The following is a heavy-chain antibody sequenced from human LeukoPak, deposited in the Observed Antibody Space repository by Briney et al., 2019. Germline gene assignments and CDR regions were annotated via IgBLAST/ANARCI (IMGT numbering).Heavy chain of an antibody. CDR3: ARFRSGYYFDF. CDR2: IYYSGST. V-gene: IGHV4-59*01. Sequence: PSETLSLTCTVSGGSISSYYWSWIRQPPGKGLEWIGYIYYSGSTNYNPSLKSRVTISVDTSKNQFSLKLSSVTAADTAVYYCARFRSGYYFDFWGQGTLVTVSS. D-gene: IGHD3-3*01. CDR1: GGSISSYY. J-gene: IGHJ4*02.